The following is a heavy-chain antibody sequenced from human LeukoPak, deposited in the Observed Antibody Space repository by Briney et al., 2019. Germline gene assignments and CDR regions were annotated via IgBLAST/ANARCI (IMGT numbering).Heavy chain of an antibody. J-gene: IGHJ4*02. V-gene: IGHV3-48*02. CDR1: GFTFSSYS. CDR3: ARDPAADIDY. Sequence: GGSLRLSCAASGFTFSSYSMNWVRQAPGKGLEWVSYISSSSSSTINCADSVKGRFTISRDNAKNSLYLQMNSLRDEDTAVYYCARDPAADIDYWGQGTLVTVSS. CDR2: ISSSSSSTI. D-gene: IGHD6-13*01.